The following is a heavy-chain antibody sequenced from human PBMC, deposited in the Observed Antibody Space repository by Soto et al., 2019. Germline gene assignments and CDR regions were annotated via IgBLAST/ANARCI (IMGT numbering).Heavy chain of an antibody. CDR2: ISSSSSYI. CDR3: AKDRGTHSGSYSFWFDP. Sequence: LRLSCAASGFTFSTYSMNWVRQAPGKGLEWVSSISSSSSYIYYADSVKGRFTISRDNAKNSLYLQMNSLRAEDTAVYYCAKDRGTHSGSYSFWFDPWGQGTLVTVSS. J-gene: IGHJ5*02. D-gene: IGHD1-26*01. CDR1: GFTFSTYS. V-gene: IGHV3-21*01.